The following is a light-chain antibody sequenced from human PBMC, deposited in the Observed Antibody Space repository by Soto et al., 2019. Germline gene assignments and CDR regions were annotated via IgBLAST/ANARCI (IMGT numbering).Light chain of an antibody. CDR2: AVR. CDR1: SSDVGANNY. Sequence: QSVLTQPASVSGSPGQSITISCTGTSSDVGANNYVSWYQHHPGKAPKLIIYAVRNRPSGVSDRFSGSKSGSTASLTIFGIQPEDEADYYCSSFTISSTQLFGGGTKLTVL. CDR3: SSFTISSTQL. J-gene: IGLJ2*01. V-gene: IGLV2-14*01.